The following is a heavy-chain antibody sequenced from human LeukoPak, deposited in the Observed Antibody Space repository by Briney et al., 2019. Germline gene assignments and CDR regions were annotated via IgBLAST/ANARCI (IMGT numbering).Heavy chain of an antibody. V-gene: IGHV4-59*01. D-gene: IGHD3-10*01. CDR1: GGSISSYY. Sequence: SETLSLTCTVSGGSISSYYWSWLRQPPGKRLEWLGYIYYSESTNYNPSLKSRVTISVDTSKNQFSLKLSSVTAADTAVYYCARGSGSYGVVDWFDPWGQGTLVTVSS. CDR2: IYYSEST. CDR3: ARGSGSYGVVDWFDP. J-gene: IGHJ5*02.